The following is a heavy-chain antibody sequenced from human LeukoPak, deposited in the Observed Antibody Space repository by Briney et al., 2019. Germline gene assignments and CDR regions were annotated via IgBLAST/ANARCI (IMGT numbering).Heavy chain of an antibody. J-gene: IGHJ5*02. D-gene: IGHD5-18*01. CDR1: GFTFSSYA. CDR2: ISGSGGST. V-gene: IGHV3-23*01. CDR3: AKTWDGYGYGYRIPNWFDR. Sequence: PGGSLRLSCAASGFTFSSYAMSWVRQAPGKGLEWVSAISGSGGSTYYADSVKGRFTISRDSSKNTLYLQMNSLRAEDTAVYYCAKTWDGYGYGYRIPNWFDRWGQGTLVTVSS.